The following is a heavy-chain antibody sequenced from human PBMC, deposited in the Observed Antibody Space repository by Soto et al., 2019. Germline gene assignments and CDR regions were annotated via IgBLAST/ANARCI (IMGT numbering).Heavy chain of an antibody. CDR1: GFTFSSYA. Sequence: EVQLLESGGGLVQPGGSLRLSCAASGFTFSSYAMRWVRQAPGKGLEWVSAISGSGGSTYYADSVKGRFTISSDNSKNTLYLQMNSLRAEDTAVYYCARRGSGSYYDYWGQGTLVTVYS. CDR3: ARRGSGSYYDY. J-gene: IGHJ4*02. CDR2: ISGSGGST. D-gene: IGHD1-26*01. V-gene: IGHV3-23*01.